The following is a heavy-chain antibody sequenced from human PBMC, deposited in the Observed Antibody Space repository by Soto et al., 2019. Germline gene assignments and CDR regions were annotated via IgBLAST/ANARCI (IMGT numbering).Heavy chain of an antibody. CDR2: IYFSGST. CDR3: ARGSSSDWFDP. CDR1: GGPIDSPDYY. V-gene: IGHV4-39*07. D-gene: IGHD6-6*01. J-gene: IGHJ5*02. Sequence: SETLSLTCNVSGGPIDSPDYYWTWIRQPPGKGLEWIGEIYFSGSTKYNPSLKSRVTISLDKSKNQFSLKLSSVTAADTAVYYCARGSSSDWFDPWGQGTLVTVSS.